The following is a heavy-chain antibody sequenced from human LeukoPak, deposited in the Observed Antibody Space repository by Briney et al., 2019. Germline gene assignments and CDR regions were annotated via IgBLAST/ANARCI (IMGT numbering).Heavy chain of an antibody. CDR1: GFTFRSYA. CDR2: ITGSGGAT. V-gene: IGHV3-23*01. D-gene: IGHD3-10*01. Sequence: PGGSLRLSCAASGFTFRSYAMSWVRQAPGKGLEWVSGITGSGGATYYADSVKGRFTISRDNSKNTLYLQMNSLRAEDTAVYYCARDPRYYYGSVSYYNGLDYWGQGTLVTVSS. CDR3: ARDPRYYYGSVSYYNGLDY. J-gene: IGHJ4*02.